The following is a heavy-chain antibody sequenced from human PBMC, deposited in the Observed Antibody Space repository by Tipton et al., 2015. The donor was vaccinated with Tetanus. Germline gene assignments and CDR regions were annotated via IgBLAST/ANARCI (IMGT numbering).Heavy chain of an antibody. D-gene: IGHD2-2*01. CDR3: ARAGQRSTSWHYWFDP. V-gene: IGHV4-34*01. J-gene: IGHJ5*02. CDR1: GGPFRGYY. CDR2: IDQFGNT. Sequence: TLSLTCAVSGGPFRGYYWSWIRQPPGMGLEWIGEIDQFGNTNYNPSLKSRVTISIDTSKNQFSLKLNSVTAADTAVYYCARAGQRSTSWHYWFDPWGQGTLVTVSS.